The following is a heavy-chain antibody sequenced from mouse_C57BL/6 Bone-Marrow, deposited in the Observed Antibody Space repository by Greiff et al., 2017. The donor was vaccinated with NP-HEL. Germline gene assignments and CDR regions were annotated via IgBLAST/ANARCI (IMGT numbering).Heavy chain of an antibody. D-gene: IGHD1-1*01. CDR3: VRLHYGSNAMDY. V-gene: IGHV10-1*01. CDR1: GFSFNTYA. Sequence: DGGLVQPKGSLKLSCAASGFSFNTYAMNWVRQAPGKGLEWVASIRSKSNNYATYYADSVKDRFTISRDDSESMLYLQMNNLKTEDTAMYYCVRLHYGSNAMDYWGQGTSVTVSS. J-gene: IGHJ4*01. CDR2: IRSKSNNYAT.